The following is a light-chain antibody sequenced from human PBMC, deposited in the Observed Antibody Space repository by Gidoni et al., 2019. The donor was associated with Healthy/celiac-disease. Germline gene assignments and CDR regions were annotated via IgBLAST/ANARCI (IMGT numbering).Light chain of an antibody. CDR2: KVS. Sequence: DVVMTQSPLSLPVTLGQPASISCRSRQSRGYSDGNTYLNWFQQRPGQSPRRLIYKVSNRDSGVPDRFSGSGSGTDFTLKISRVEAEDFGVYYCMQGTHWPPWTFGQGTKVEIK. CDR3: MQGTHWPPWT. V-gene: IGKV2-30*01. J-gene: IGKJ1*01. CDR1: QSRGYSDGNTY.